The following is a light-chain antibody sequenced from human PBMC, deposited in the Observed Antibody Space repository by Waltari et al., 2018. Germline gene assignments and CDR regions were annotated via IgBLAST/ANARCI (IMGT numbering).Light chain of an antibody. Sequence: IVMTQSPLFLSVTPGESACISCRYSQSLLYINVYNYLDWYLQKPGQPPQLLIYLGSTLASGVPDRLSGGGSGTEVTLKISRVGAGDIGVYYCMQGLEHPVNFGQGTRLEIQ. CDR3: MQGLEHPVN. CDR1: QSLLYINVYNY. J-gene: IGKJ5*01. CDR2: LGS. V-gene: IGKV2-28*01.